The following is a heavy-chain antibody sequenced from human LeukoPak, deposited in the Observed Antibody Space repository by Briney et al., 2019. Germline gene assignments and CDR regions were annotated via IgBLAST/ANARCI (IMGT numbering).Heavy chain of an antibody. CDR1: GYTFTSYG. Sequence: ASVKVSCKASGYTFTSYGISWVRQAPGQGLEWMGWISAYSGNTNYAQKLQGRVTMTTDTSTSTGYMELRSPRSDDTAVYYCAREPYDILTGYLGSRFDPWGQGTLVTVSS. CDR3: AREPYDILTGYLGSRFDP. CDR2: ISAYSGNT. J-gene: IGHJ5*02. V-gene: IGHV1-18*04. D-gene: IGHD3-9*01.